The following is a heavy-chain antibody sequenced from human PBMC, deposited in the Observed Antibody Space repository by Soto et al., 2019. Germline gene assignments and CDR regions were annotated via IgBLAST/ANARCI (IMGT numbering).Heavy chain of an antibody. V-gene: IGHV1-8*01. Sequence: QAQLVQSGAEVKKPGASVQVSCKASGYTFTGYDINWVRQATGQGLEWMGWMNPNSGNTGYAQNFQGRVTMTRDKSITTAYIELTSLRDDDSAVYYCAGEKVGTTGIDFWGQGPLVTVSS. CDR1: GYTFTGYD. D-gene: IGHD1-26*01. J-gene: IGHJ4*02. CDR2: MNPNSGNT. CDR3: AGEKVGTTGIDF.